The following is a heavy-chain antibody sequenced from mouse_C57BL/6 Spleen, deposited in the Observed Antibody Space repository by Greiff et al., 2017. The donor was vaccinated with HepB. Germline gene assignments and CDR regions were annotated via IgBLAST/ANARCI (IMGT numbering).Heavy chain of an antibody. J-gene: IGHJ1*03. CDR2: ISYDGSN. V-gene: IGHV3-6*01. Sequence: EVKLVESGPGLVKPSQSLSLTCSVTGYSITSGYYWNWIRQFPGNKLEWMGYISYDGSNNYNPSLKNRIPITRDTSKNQFFLKLNSVTTEDTATYYCASLYYYGNWYFDVWGTGTTVTVSS. D-gene: IGHD1-1*01. CDR3: ASLYYYGNWYFDV. CDR1: GYSITSGYY.